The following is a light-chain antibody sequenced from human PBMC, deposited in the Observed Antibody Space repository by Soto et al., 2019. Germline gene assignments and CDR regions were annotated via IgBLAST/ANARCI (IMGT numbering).Light chain of an antibody. J-gene: IGKJ4*01. CDR1: QTISSSY. V-gene: IGKV3-15*01. CDR2: GAS. CDR3: PQYNYWPLT. Sequence: EIVMTQSPATLSVSPGERATLSCRASQTISSSYLAWYQQKPGQAPRLLIYGASTRATGIPARFSGSGSGTEFTLTSTGRQSEDFAVYYCPQYNYWPLTCGGGPSVEIK.